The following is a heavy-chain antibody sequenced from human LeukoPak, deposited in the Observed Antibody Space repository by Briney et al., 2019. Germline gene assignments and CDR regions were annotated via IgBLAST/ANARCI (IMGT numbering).Heavy chain of an antibody. CDR3: ARDFWSGPPPSGGAS. J-gene: IGHJ5*02. Sequence: GASVKVSCKASGGTFSSYAISWVRQAPGQGLEWMGRIIPILGIANYAQKFQGRVTITADKSTSTAYMELSRLRSDDTAVYYCARDFWSGPPPSGGASWGQGTLVTVSS. V-gene: IGHV1-69*04. D-gene: IGHD3-3*01. CDR1: GGTFSSYA. CDR2: IIPILGIA.